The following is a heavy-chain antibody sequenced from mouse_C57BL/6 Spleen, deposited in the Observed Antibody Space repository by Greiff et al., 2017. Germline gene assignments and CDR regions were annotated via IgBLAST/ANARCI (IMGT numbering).Heavy chain of an antibody. V-gene: IGHV1-18*01. Sequence: VQLQPSGPELVKPGASVQIPCTASGYTFTDYNMAWVKQSHGTSLEWIGDITPNNGGTIYNQKFKGKATLTVDQSSSTAYMELRSLTSADTAVYYGARMYYGMGGYFDYGGQGTTLTVSS. J-gene: IGHJ2*01. CDR2: ITPNNGGT. D-gene: IGHD1-1*01. CDR1: GYTFTDYN. CDR3: ARMYYGMGGYFDY.